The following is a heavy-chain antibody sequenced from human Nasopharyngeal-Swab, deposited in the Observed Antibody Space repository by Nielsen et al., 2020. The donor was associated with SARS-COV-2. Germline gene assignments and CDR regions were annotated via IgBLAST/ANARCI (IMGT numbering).Heavy chain of an antibody. V-gene: IGHV3-30-3*01. CDR2: ISYDGSNK. D-gene: IGHD3-22*01. CDR3: ARVDNYYDSSGNVDY. Sequence: WIRQPPGKRLEWVAVISYDGSNKYYADSVKGRFTISRDNSKNTLYLQMNSLRAEDTAVYYCARVDNYYDSSGNVDYWGQGTLVTVSS. J-gene: IGHJ4*02.